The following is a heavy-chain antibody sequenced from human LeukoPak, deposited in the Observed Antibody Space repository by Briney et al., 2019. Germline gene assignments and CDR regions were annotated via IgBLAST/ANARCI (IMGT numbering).Heavy chain of an antibody. D-gene: IGHD1-26*01. CDR3: ARDSGSGSNDY. Sequence: ASVKVSCKASGYTFTSYAINWVRQAPGQRLEWMGWISAGNGNIKYSQNFQGRVTFVSNTSATTAFMELSSLRSEDAAVYYCARDSGSGSNDYWGQGTLVTVSS. CDR1: GYTFTSYA. J-gene: IGHJ4*02. CDR2: ISAGNGNI. V-gene: IGHV1-3*01.